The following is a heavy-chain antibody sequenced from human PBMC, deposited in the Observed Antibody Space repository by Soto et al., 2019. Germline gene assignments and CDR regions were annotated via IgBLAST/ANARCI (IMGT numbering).Heavy chain of an antibody. CDR3: AHRRDWNGFDY. CDR1: GFSLNTLGVG. V-gene: IGHV2-5*02. CDR2: IFWDDDK. Sequence: QITLKESGPTLVNPTEPLTLTCTYSGFSLNTLGVGVGWIRQPPGKALEWLALIFWDDDKRYSPSLKNKLTITKDTSKDQVVLVMTNMDPVDTATYFCAHRRDWNGFDYWGQGKLVTVAS. J-gene: IGHJ4*02. D-gene: IGHD1-1*01.